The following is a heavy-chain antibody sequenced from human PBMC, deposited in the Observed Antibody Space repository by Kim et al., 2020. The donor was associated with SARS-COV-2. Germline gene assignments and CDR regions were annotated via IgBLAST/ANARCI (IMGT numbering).Heavy chain of an antibody. Sequence: GGSLRLSCAASGFTFSSYAMHWVRQAPGKGLEWVAVISYDGSNKYYADSVKGRFTISRDNSKNTLYLQLNSLRAEDTAVYYCARVPRTTVVRWDYFDYWGQGTLVTVSS. J-gene: IGHJ4*02. CDR2: ISYDGSNK. CDR1: GFTFSSYA. D-gene: IGHD4-17*01. V-gene: IGHV3-30*04. CDR3: ARVPRTTVVRWDYFDY.